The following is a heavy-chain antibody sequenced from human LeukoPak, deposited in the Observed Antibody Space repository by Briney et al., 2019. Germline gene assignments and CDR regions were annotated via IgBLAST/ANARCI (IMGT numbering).Heavy chain of an antibody. V-gene: IGHV4-39*07. CDR2: IFYSGST. CDR1: GGSISSTSYY. J-gene: IGHJ4*02. CDR3: ARLTTGIAAARGRLIDY. Sequence: SETLSLTCTVSGGSISSTSYYWGWIRQPPGKGLEWIASIFYSGSTYYNPSLKSRVTISVDTSKNQFSLKLSSVTAADTAVYYCARLTTGIAAARGRLIDYWGQGTLVTVSS. D-gene: IGHD6-13*01.